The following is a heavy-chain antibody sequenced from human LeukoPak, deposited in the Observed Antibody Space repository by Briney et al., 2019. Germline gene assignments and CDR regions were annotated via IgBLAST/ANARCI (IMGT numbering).Heavy chain of an antibody. J-gene: IGHJ6*03. D-gene: IGHD3-10*01. CDR1: GYTFTSYY. CDR3: ARVPIRGITMVRGARVDYYMDV. V-gene: IGHV1-2*02. CDR2: INPNSGGT. Sequence: ASVKVSCKASGYTFTSYYMHWVRQAPGQGLEWMGWINPNSGGTNYAQKFQGRVTMTRDTSISTAYMELSRLRSDDTAVYYCARVPIRGITMVRGARVDYYMDVWGKGTTVTISS.